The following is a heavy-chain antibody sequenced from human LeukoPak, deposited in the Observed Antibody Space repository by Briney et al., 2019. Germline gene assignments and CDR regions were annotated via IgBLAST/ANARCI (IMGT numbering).Heavy chain of an antibody. D-gene: IGHD1-7*01. CDR3: AIGGELLGCFDY. CDR1: GYTFTSYG. CDR2: ISGSGYNT. J-gene: IGHJ4*02. V-gene: IGHV3-23*01. Sequence: ASVKVSCKSSGYTFTSYGISRVRQAPGKGLEWVSGISGSGYNTFYAYSEKGRFIISRDESKNTVSLLMNNLRAEDPAIYYCAIGGELLGCFDYWGQGTLVSVSS.